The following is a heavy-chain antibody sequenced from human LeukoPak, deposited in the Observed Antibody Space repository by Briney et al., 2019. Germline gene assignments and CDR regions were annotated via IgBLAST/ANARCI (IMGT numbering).Heavy chain of an antibody. CDR3: ARAAIRVDFFDS. V-gene: IGHV3-21*06. CDR1: GFLFGGHA. J-gene: IGHJ4*02. D-gene: IGHD2-2*01. Sequence: GGSLRLSCAASGFLFGGHAMVWIRQAPGKGLECVSSIHSRATYITYADSVRGRFTISRDNDKNSLFLDMNDLRAEDTAVYYCARAAIRVDFFDSWGQGTLVAVSS. CDR2: IHSRATYI.